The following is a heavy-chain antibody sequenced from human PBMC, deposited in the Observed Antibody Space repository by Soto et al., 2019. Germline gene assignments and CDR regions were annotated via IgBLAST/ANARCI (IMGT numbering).Heavy chain of an antibody. Sequence: QVQLVQSGAEVKKPGSSVKVSCKASGGTFSSYAISWVRQAPGQGLEWMGGIIPIFGTANYAQKFQGRVTITADESTSAAYMELSSLRSEHTAVYYCARVPCSSTSCYHNWFDPWGQGTLVTVSS. CDR3: ARVPCSSTSCYHNWFDP. CDR1: GGTFSSYA. CDR2: IIPIFGTA. J-gene: IGHJ5*02. D-gene: IGHD2-2*01. V-gene: IGHV1-69*01.